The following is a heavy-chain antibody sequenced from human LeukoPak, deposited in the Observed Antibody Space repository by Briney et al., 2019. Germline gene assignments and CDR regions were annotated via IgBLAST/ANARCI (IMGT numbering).Heavy chain of an antibody. D-gene: IGHD3-22*01. CDR3: ATGNYYDSRGYYTFGH. Sequence: SETPSLTCAVYGGSFSGYYWSWIRQPPGKGLEWIGEINHSGSTNYSPSLKSRVTISVDTSKNQFSLKLSSVTAEDTAVYYCATGNYYDSRGYYTFGHWGQGTLVTVSS. CDR2: INHSGST. V-gene: IGHV4-34*01. CDR1: GGSFSGYY. J-gene: IGHJ4*02.